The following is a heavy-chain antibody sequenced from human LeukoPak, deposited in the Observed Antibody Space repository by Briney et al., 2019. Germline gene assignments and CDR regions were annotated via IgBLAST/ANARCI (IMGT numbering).Heavy chain of an antibody. J-gene: IGHJ5*02. CDR1: GFTFSNFA. CDR2: ITGYSAT. Sequence: GGSLRLSCAASGFTFSNFAMMWVRQAPGTGLQWVSTITGYSATFYADSVRGRFTIFRDTSMNKLFLQMNSLGAEDTAVYYCAKGAAAGKVDWFDPWGQGTLVTVSS. V-gene: IGHV3-23*01. CDR3: AKGAAAGKVDWFDP. D-gene: IGHD6-13*01.